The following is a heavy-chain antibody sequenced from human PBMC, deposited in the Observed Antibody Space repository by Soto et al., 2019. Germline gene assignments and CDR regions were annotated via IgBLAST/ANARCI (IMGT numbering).Heavy chain of an antibody. V-gene: IGHV3-23*01. CDR3: AKDLIANHGVWEAFDM. CDR2: LVGSGGDK. Sequence: EVQLLESGGGLVQPGGSLRLSCAASGFSFSAYAMNWVRQAPGKGLQWVSGLVGSGGDKNYADSVRGRFTVSRDNSKNTLYLQMNNLRDEDTAVYYCAKDLIANHGVWEAFDMWGRGTKVTVSS. D-gene: IGHD2-8*01. J-gene: IGHJ3*02. CDR1: GFSFSAYA.